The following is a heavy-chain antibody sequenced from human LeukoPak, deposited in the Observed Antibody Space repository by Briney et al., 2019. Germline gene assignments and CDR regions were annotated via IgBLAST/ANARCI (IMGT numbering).Heavy chain of an antibody. CDR3: AREGRDYYDRSGYSPDY. Sequence: PSETLSLTCTVSGGSITSGTSYWGWVRQPPGRGLEWIGTFYSTGSTHYNPSLRNRVTISVDTSKNQFSLRLSSVTAADTAIYCCAREGRDYYDRSGYSPDYWGQGTLVTVSS. V-gene: IGHV4-39*07. CDR2: FYSTGST. J-gene: IGHJ4*02. CDR1: GGSITSGTSY. D-gene: IGHD3-22*01.